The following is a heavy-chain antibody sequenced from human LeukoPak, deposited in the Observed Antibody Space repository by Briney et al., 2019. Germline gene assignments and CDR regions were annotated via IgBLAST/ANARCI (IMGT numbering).Heavy chain of an antibody. CDR2: ISGSGGST. CDR3: AKDRFFMVRGGGFDY. Sequence: GGSLRLSCTASGFTFSSYAMSWVRQAPGKGLEWVSAISGSGGSTYYADSVKGRFTISRDNSKNTLYLQMNSLRAEDTAVYYCAKDRFFMVRGGGFDYWGQGTLVTVSS. J-gene: IGHJ4*02. V-gene: IGHV3-23*01. CDR1: GFTFSSYA. D-gene: IGHD3-10*01.